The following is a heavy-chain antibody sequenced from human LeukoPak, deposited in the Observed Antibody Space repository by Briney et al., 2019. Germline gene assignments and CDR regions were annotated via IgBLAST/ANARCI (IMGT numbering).Heavy chain of an antibody. V-gene: IGHV3-9*01. CDR3: AKSSTTSGWYISPFDN. D-gene: IGHD6-19*01. J-gene: IGHJ4*02. CDR2: ISWNSGSI. Sequence: GRSLRLSCAASGFTFDDYAMHWVRQAPGKGLEWVSGISWNSGSIGYADSVKGRFTISRDNSKNTVFLQMNSLRPEDTAVYYCAKSSTTSGWYISPFDNWGQGSLVTVSS. CDR1: GFTFDDYA.